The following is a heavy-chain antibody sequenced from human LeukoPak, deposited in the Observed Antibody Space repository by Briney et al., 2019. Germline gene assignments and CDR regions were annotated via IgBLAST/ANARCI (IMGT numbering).Heavy chain of an antibody. V-gene: IGHV1-46*01. D-gene: IGHD3-3*01. CDR2: INPSGGST. Sequence: ASVKVSCKASGGTFSSYAISWVRQAPGQGLEWMGIINPSGGSTSYAQKFQGRVTMTRDTSTSTVYMELSSLRSEDTAVYYCARGGFLEWHRGFDPWGQGTLVTVSS. CDR1: GGTFSSYA. J-gene: IGHJ5*02. CDR3: ARGGFLEWHRGFDP.